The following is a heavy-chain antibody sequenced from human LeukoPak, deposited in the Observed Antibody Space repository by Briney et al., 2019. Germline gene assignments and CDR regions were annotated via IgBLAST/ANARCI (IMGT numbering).Heavy chain of an antibody. J-gene: IGHJ4*02. CDR2: IYYSGST. D-gene: IGHD6-25*01. V-gene: IGHV4-39*07. CDR1: GFTFSSYA. CDR3: ARGLAAGDY. Sequence: GSLRLSCAASGFTFSSYAMSWVRQPPGKGLEWIGSIYYSGSTYYNPSLKSRVTISVDTSKNQFSLKLSSVTAADTAVYYCARGLAAGDYWGQGTLLTVSS.